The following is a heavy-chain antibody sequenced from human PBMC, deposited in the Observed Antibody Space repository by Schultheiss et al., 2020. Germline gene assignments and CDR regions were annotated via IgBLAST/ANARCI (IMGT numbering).Heavy chain of an antibody. D-gene: IGHD5-12*01. J-gene: IGHJ4*02. CDR3: AREHSAYDVYDY. CDR1: GGSISSGSYY. Sequence: SETLSLTCTVSGGSISSGSYYWSWIRQPAGKGLEWIGRIYTSGSTNYNPSLKSRVTISVDTSKNQFSLKLSSVTAADTAVYYCAREHSAYDVYDYWGQGTLVTVSS. CDR2: IYTSGST. V-gene: IGHV4-61*02.